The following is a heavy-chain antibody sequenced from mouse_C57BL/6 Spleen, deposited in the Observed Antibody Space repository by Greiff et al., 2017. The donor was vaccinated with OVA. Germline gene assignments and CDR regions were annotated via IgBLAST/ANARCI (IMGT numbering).Heavy chain of an antibody. Sequence: EVKLVESGEGLVKPGGSLKLSCAASGFTFSSYAMSWVRQTPEKRLEWVAYISSGGDYIYYADTVKGRFTISRDNARNTLYLQMSSLKSEDTAMYYCTRGGLYGYYDYWGQGTTLTVSS. CDR2: ISSGGDYI. V-gene: IGHV5-9-1*02. CDR3: TRGGLYGYYDY. D-gene: IGHD2-3*01. J-gene: IGHJ2*01. CDR1: GFTFSSYA.